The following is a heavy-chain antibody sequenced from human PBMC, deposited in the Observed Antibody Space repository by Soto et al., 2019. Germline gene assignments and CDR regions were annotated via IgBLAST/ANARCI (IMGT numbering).Heavy chain of an antibody. CDR1: TFTFNNFN. CDR2: FSSDVLKT. V-gene: IGHV3-30*18. Sequence: QAQLVESGGGGVQPGTYLSLSCVASTFTFNNFNMHWIRQAPGQRLDWLAVFSSDVLKTNYPDSVKGRFTNSRDKPTNTVPQQISSLRTENTTVDYSAKGLGLIQNDAFNNWDQGKKV. J-gene: IGHJ3*02. CDR3: AKGLGLIQNDAFNN.